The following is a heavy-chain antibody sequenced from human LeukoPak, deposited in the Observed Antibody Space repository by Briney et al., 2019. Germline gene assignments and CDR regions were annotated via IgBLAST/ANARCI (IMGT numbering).Heavy chain of an antibody. CDR2: ISYEGSNK. CDR1: GFTFNDYG. CDR3: ARFSTTSYTYDL. J-gene: IGHJ5*02. Sequence: GGSLRLSCAASGFTFNDYGLHWVRQAPGKGLEWLSFISYEGSNKYYAESVKGRFAVSRDNSKNTLYLRMNSLRTDDTGFYYCARFSTTSYTYDLWGQGTLVTVSS. V-gene: IGHV3-30*02. D-gene: IGHD3-16*01.